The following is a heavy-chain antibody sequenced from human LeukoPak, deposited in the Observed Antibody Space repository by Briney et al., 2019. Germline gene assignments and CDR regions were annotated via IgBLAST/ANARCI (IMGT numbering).Heavy chain of an antibody. V-gene: IGHV4-39*07. Sequence: PSETLSLTCTVSGGSISSSSYYWGWIRQPPGKGLEWIGSIYYSGSTYYNPSLKSRVTMSVDTSKNQFSLNLSSVTAADTAVYYCARESSGSYYNPQGYMDVWGKGTTVTVSS. CDR1: GGSISSSSYY. D-gene: IGHD3-10*01. J-gene: IGHJ6*03. CDR2: IYYSGST. CDR3: ARESSGSYYNPQGYMDV.